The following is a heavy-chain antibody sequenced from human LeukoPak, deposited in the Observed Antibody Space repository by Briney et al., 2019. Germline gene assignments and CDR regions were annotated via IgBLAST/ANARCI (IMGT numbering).Heavy chain of an antibody. Sequence: GGSLRLSCAASGFTFSSYGMHWVRQAPGKGLEWVAFIRYDGSNKYYADSVKGRFTISRDNSKNTLYLQMNSLRAEDTAVYYCAKDRAVWGSSHSCYFDYWGQGTLVTVSS. V-gene: IGHV3-30*02. CDR1: GFTFSSYG. CDR2: IRYDGSNK. J-gene: IGHJ4*02. CDR3: AKDRAVWGSSHSCYFDY. D-gene: IGHD1-26*01.